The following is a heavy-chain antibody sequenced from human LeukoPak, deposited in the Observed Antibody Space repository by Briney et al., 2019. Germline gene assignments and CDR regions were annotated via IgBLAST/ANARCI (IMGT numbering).Heavy chain of an antibody. Sequence: GSLRLSCKASGFTFSSYSMNWVRQAPGQGLEWISYISSGGSTVYYADSVKGRFTVSRDNAENALFLQMNSPRAEDTAIYYCARDMRVGFSSGGADCWGQGALVTVSS. CDR1: GFTFSSYS. CDR2: ISSGGSTV. J-gene: IGHJ4*02. CDR3: ARDMRVGFSSGGADC. D-gene: IGHD3-10*01. V-gene: IGHV3-48*01.